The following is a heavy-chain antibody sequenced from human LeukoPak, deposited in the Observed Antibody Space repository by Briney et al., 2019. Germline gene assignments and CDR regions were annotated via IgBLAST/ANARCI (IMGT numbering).Heavy chain of an antibody. CDR2: IYHSGST. CDR3: ARRGGAFALDY. J-gene: IGHJ4*02. D-gene: IGHD3-10*01. Sequence: SETLSLTCAVSGYSINSGYYWGWIRQPPGKGLEWIGSIYHSGSTYYNPSLKSRVTISVDTSKNQFSLKLSSVTAADTAAYYCARRGGAFALDYWGQGTLVTVSS. CDR1: GYSINSGYY. V-gene: IGHV4-38-2*01.